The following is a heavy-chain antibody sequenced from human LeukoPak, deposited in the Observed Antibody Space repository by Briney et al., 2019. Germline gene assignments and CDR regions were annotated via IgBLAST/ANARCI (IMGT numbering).Heavy chain of an antibody. CDR2: IYTSGST. J-gene: IGHJ3*02. V-gene: IGHV4-4*07. CDR3: ARLRVVVVPDAFDI. D-gene: IGHD3-22*01. Sequence: PSETLSLTCIVSGGSISSYYWSWIRQPAAKGLEWIGRIYTSGSTNYNPSLKSRVTMSVDTSKNQFSLKLSSVTAADTAVYYCARLRVVVVPDAFDIWGQGTMVTVSS. CDR1: GGSISSYY.